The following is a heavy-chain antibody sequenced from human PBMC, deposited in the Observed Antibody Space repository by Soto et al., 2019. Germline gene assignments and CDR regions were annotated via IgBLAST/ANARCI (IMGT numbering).Heavy chain of an antibody. CDR2: INHSRST. Sequence: SYTLSLNCIFLGNSIVFYYCTGILQPPGKGRECIGEINHSRSTNYNPSLKSRVTISVDTSKNQSSLKLSSVTAADTAVYYCARGGVNTSYERSVDYWGQG. J-gene: IGHJ4*02. CDR1: GNSIVFYY. V-gene: IGHV4-34*01. D-gene: IGHD2-2*01. CDR3: ARGGVNTSYERSVDY.